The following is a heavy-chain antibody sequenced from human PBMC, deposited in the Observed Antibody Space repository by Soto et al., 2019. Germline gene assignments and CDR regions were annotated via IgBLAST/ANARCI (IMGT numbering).Heavy chain of an antibody. V-gene: IGHV6-1*01. CDR3: AASGVTIFGVAWFDP. CDR1: GESVSRNSAA. Sequence: SQTLSRTDXISGESVSRNSAASNWIRQSPSRGLEWLGRTYYRSKWYNDYAVSVKSRITINPDTSKNQFSLQLNSVTPEDTAVYYCAASGVTIFGVAWFDPWGQGTLVTVS. J-gene: IGHJ5*02. D-gene: IGHD3-3*01. CDR2: TYYRSKWYN.